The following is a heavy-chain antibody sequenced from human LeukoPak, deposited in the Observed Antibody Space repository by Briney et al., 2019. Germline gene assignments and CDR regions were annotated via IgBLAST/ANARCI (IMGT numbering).Heavy chain of an antibody. CDR3: ARLPYCGGDCYPNWFDT. D-gene: IGHD2-21*02. Sequence: GESLKISCKGSEDSFTNYWIGWVRQMPGKGLECMGIIYPGDSDTRYSPSFQGQVTISADKSSSTAYLQWSSLKASDIAMYYCARLPYCGGDCYPNWFDTWGQGTLVTVSS. CDR2: IYPGDSDT. CDR1: EDSFTNYW. V-gene: IGHV5-51*01. J-gene: IGHJ5*02.